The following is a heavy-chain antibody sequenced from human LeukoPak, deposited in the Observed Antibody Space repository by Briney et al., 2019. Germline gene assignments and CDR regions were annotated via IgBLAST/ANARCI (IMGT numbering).Heavy chain of an antibody. CDR3: ARPQHGDLYAFDI. CDR1: GFTFTSYW. Sequence: GGSLRLSCAASGFTFTSYWMHWVRQAPGKGLVWASRVDGDGSTTTYADSVKGRFTISRDNAKNTLYLQMNSLRAEDTAVYYCARPQHGDLYAFDIWGQGTMVTVSS. D-gene: IGHD4-17*01. CDR2: VDGDGSTT. V-gene: IGHV3-74*01. J-gene: IGHJ3*02.